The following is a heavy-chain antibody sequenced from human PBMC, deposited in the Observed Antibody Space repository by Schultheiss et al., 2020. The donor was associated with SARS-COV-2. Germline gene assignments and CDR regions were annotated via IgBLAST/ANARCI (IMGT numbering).Heavy chain of an antibody. V-gene: IGHV4-4*02. Sequence: SETLSLTCAVSGGSISSCNWWSWVRQPPGKGLEWIGYIYYSGSTNYNPSLKSRVTISVDTSKNQFSLKLSSVTAADTAVYYCARAGFKEVGAAFDYWGQGTLVTVSS. CDR2: IYYSGST. CDR3: ARAGFKEVGAAFDY. J-gene: IGHJ4*02. D-gene: IGHD1-26*01. CDR1: GGSISSCNW.